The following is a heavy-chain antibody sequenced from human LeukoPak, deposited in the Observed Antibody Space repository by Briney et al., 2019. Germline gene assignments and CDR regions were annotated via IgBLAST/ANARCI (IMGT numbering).Heavy chain of an antibody. Sequence: SETLSLTCAVSGGSISSSDYSWSWIRQPPGKGLEWIGYIYHTGDTSYNPSLRSRVTISVDRSKNQFSLRLRSVTAADTAMYYCARDEAGYYDAFDIWGQGTMVTTSS. V-gene: IGHV4-30-2*01. CDR1: GGSISSSDYS. J-gene: IGHJ3*02. CDR2: IYHTGDT. D-gene: IGHD1-26*01. CDR3: ARDEAGYYDAFDI.